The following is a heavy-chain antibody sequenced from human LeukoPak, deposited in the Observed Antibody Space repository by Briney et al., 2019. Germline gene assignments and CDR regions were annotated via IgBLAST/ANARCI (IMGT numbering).Heavy chain of an antibody. CDR2: IIPILGIA. D-gene: IGHD5-18*01. V-gene: IGHV1-69*04. J-gene: IGHJ4*02. CDR1: GGTFSSYA. CDR3: ARDPDTAGLDFDY. Sequence: SVKVSCKASGGTFSSYAISWVRQAPGQGLERMGRIIPILGIANYAQKFQGRVTITADKSTSTAYMELSSLRSEDTAMDYCARDPDTAGLDFDYWGQGTLVTVSS.